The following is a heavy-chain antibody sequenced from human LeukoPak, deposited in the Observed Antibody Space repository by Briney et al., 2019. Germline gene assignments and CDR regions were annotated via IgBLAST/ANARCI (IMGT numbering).Heavy chain of an antibody. V-gene: IGHV4-34*01. Sequence: SETLSLTRAVYGGSFSGYYWSWIRQPPGKGLEWIGEINHRGSTNYNPSLKSRVTISVDTSKNQFSLKLSSVTAADTAVYYCAGAVVVTAKHYWYFDLWGRGTLVTVSS. CDR2: INHRGST. CDR3: AGAVVVTAKHYWYFDL. D-gene: IGHD2-21*02. CDR1: GGSFSGYY. J-gene: IGHJ2*01.